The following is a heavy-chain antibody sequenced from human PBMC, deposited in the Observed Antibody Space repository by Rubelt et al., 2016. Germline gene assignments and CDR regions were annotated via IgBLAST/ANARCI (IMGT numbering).Heavy chain of an antibody. CDR1: GGTFSSYA. V-gene: IGHV1-2*06. D-gene: IGHD6-13*01. CDR2: INPNGGAT. Sequence: QVQLVQSGAEVKKPGSSVKVSCKASGGTFSSYATTWVRQAPGQGLEWMGRINPNGGATNNAQKFQGRVTMTRDTAIRTAYMELSRLRSDDTAVYYCARDRWQQPDYWGQGTLVTVSS. J-gene: IGHJ4*02. CDR3: ARDRWQQPDY.